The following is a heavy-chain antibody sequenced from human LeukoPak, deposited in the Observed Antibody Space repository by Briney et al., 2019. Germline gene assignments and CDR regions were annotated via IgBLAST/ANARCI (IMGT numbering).Heavy chain of an antibody. D-gene: IGHD4-17*01. CDR2: ISPYNADT. J-gene: IGHJ5*02. CDR1: GYTFSDYS. V-gene: IGHV1-18*01. Sequence: GASLRVSCKASGYTFSDYSITWVRQAPGQGLEWMGWISPYNADTNYAQNFQGRVTMTTHRSTRTAYMELRNLRSDDTAVYYCARVTTVTRSPWSWGPKKIGQEVNWFDPWGQGTLITVS. CDR3: ARVTTVTRSPWSWGPKKIGQEVNWFDP.